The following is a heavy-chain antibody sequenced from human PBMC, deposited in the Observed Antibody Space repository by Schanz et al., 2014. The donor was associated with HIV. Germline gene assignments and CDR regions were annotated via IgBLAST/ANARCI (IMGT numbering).Heavy chain of an antibody. J-gene: IGHJ4*02. CDR1: GYTFSDYD. V-gene: IGHV1-8*02. CDR3: ARVPTHYYGSGSYYPFDY. CDR2: MNPNSGNT. Sequence: QVSLVQSGAEVKKPGASVKVSCEASGYTFSDYDINWVRQATGQGLEWMGWMNPNSGNTGYAQKFQGRVPMTGDPSIDTAYLVLSSLRSEDTAVYFCARVPTHYYGSGSYYPFDYWGQGTLVAVSS. D-gene: IGHD3-10*01.